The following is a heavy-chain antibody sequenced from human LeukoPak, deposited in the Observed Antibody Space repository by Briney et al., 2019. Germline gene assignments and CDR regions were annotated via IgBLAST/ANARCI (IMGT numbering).Heavy chain of an antibody. CDR1: GFTVSSTY. D-gene: IGHD3-10*01. CDR3: ARVGLEGMRNGMDV. V-gene: IGHV3-53*01. Sequence: GGSLRLSCAASGFTVSSTYMTWVRQAPGKGLEWVSIIYSGCNRYYTYSVKGRFTISRDNSKNTLYLQMNSLRAEDTAVYYCARVGLEGMRNGMDVWGQGTTATVSS. J-gene: IGHJ6*02. CDR2: IYSGCNR.